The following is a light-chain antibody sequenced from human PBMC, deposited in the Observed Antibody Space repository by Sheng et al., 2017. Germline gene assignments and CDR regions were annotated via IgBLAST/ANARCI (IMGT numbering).Light chain of an antibody. CDR1: SGHSSYA. CDR3: QTWGTGIRV. V-gene: IGLV4-69*01. CDR2: VNSDGSH. J-gene: IGLJ3*02. Sequence: QLVLTQSPSASASLGASVKLTCTLSSGHSSYAIAWHQQQPEKGPRYLMKVNSDGSHSKGDGIPDRFSGSSSGAERYLSISSLQSEDEADYYCQTWGTGIRVFGGGTKLTV.